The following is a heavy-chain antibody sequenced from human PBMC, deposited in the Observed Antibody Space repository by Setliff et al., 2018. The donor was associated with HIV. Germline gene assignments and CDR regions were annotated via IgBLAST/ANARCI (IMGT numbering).Heavy chain of an antibody. CDR2: ISAGGYT. CDR3: ARDRSGTSYAGDDAFDI. D-gene: IGHD3-3*01. J-gene: IGHJ3*02. Sequence: SETLSLTCTVSGGSISIYYWSWIRQLPGEGLEWIGRISAGGYTYYNPSLQSRVTMSVDMSKNQFSSKLSSVTAADTAIYYCARDRSGTSYAGDDAFDIWGQGTMVTVSS. CDR1: GGSISIYY. V-gene: IGHV4-4*07.